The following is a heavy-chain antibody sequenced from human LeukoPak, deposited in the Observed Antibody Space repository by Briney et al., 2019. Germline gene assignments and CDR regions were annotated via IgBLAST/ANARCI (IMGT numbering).Heavy chain of an antibody. V-gene: IGHV1-18*01. J-gene: IGHJ5*02. D-gene: IGHD3-22*01. CDR1: GYTFTSYG. Sequence: ASVKVSCKASGYTFTSYGISWVRQAPGQGLEWMGWISAYNGNTNYAQKLQGRVTMTTDTSTSTAYMELRSLRSDDTAVCYCARAMYYYDSSGYYYNWFDPWGQGTLVTVFS. CDR3: ARAMYYYDSSGYYYNWFDP. CDR2: ISAYNGNT.